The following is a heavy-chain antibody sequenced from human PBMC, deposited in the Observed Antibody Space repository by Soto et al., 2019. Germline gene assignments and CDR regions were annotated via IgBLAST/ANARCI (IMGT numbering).Heavy chain of an antibody. J-gene: IGHJ6*02. V-gene: IGHV1-69*06. CDR3: ARDSYYDFWSGYNNYGMDV. Sequence: ASVKVSCKASGATFTSYAISWVRQAPGQELEWMGGIIPIFGTANYAQKFQGRVTITADKSTSTAYMELSSLRSEDTAVYYCARDSYYDFWSGYNNYGMDVWGQGTTVTVSS. CDR1: GATFTSYA. D-gene: IGHD3-3*01. CDR2: IIPIFGTA.